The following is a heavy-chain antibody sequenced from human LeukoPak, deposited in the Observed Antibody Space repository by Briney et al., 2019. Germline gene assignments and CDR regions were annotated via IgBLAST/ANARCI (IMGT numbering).Heavy chain of an antibody. J-gene: IGHJ4*02. Sequence: PGGSLRLSCAASGFTFNSYSMNWVHQAPGKVLEWVSSISSSSSYIYYADSVKGRFTISRDNAKNSLYLQMNSLRAEDMAVYYCASPYSSRWYELCYWGQGTLVTVSS. CDR2: ISSSSSYI. CDR3: ASPYSSRWYELCY. D-gene: IGHD6-13*01. CDR1: GFTFNSYS. V-gene: IGHV3-21*01.